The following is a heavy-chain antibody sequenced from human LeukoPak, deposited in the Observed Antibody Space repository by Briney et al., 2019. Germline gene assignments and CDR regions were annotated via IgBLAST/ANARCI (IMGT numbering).Heavy chain of an antibody. CDR2: IYYSGST. CDR1: GGSISSYY. CDR3: ARVDDYHPYYFDY. J-gene: IGHJ4*02. V-gene: IGHV4-59*01. D-gene: IGHD5-24*01. Sequence: SETLSLTCTVSGGSISSYYWSWIRQPPGKGQEWIGYIYYSGSTNYNPSLKSRVTISVDTSKNQFSLKLSSVTAADTAVYYCARVDDYHPYYFDYWGQGTLVTVSS.